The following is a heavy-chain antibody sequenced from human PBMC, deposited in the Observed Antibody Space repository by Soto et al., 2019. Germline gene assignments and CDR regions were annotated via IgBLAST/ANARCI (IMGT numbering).Heavy chain of an antibody. CDR3: AKVVTTVTTEHYFDY. CDR2: ISGSGGST. V-gene: IGHV3-23*01. CDR1: VFTFSSYV. J-gene: IGHJ4*02. Sequence: GGSLRLSCAASVFTFSSYVMSWVRQAPGKGLEWVSAISGSGGSTYYADSVKGRFTISRDNSKNTLYLQMNSLRADDTAIYYCAKVVTTVTTEHYFDYWGQGTLVTVSS. D-gene: IGHD4-4*01.